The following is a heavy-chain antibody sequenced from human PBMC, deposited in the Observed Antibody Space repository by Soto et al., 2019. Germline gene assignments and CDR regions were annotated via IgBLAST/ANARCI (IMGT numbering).Heavy chain of an antibody. CDR1: GYKFTGYY. D-gene: IGHD5-18*01. J-gene: IGHJ4*02. CDR2: INPNSGGT. V-gene: IGHV1-2*02. Sequence: SVKVSCKASGYKFTGYYMHWVRHAPGQGLEWMGWINPNSGGTNYAQKFQGRVTMTRDPSISTAYMEVSRLRADDTAVYYCARGPRGGRNGYPLYYVDYWSQGTLVTVSS. CDR3: ARGPRGGRNGYPLYYVDY.